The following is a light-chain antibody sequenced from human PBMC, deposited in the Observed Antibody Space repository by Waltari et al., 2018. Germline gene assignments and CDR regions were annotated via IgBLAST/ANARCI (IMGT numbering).Light chain of an antibody. CDR3: AAWDDSLSGPWV. CDR1: SSHIGSTY. Sequence: QSVLTQPPSASGTPGPRVTISCSGSSSHIGSTYVYWYQQLPGTAPKLLIYRNNQRPSGVPDRFSGSKSGTSASLAISGLRSEDEADYYCAAWDDSLSGPWVFGGGTKLTVL. V-gene: IGLV1-47*01. J-gene: IGLJ2*01. CDR2: RNN.